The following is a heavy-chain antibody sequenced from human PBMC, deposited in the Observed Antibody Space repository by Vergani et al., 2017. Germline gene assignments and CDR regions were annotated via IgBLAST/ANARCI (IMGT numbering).Heavy chain of an antibody. CDR3: ARSGDSDGGNRGKEEFDY. CDR2: IYYSGST. CDR1: GGSISSYY. J-gene: IGHJ4*02. Sequence: QVQLQESGPGLVKPSETLSLTCTVSGGSISSYYWSWIRQPPGKGLEWIGYIYYSGSTNYNPSLKSRVTISVDTSKNQFSLKLSSVTAADTAVYYCARSGDSDGGNRGKEEFDYWGQGTLVTVSS. V-gene: IGHV4-59*08. D-gene: IGHD4-23*01.